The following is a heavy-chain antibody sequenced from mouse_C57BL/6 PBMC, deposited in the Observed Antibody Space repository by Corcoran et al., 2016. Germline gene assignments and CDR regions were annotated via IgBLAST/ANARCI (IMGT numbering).Heavy chain of an antibody. D-gene: IGHD2-4*01. J-gene: IGHJ3*01. V-gene: IGHV1-18*01. CDR1: GYTFTDYN. CDR2: INPNNGGT. Sequence: EVQLQQSGPELVKPGASVKIPCKASGYTFTDYNMDWVKQSHGKSLEWIGDINPNNGGTIYNQKFKGKATLTVDKSSSTAYMELRSLTSEDTAVYYCAMIYYDYDAGFAYWGQGTLVTVSA. CDR3: AMIYYDYDAGFAY.